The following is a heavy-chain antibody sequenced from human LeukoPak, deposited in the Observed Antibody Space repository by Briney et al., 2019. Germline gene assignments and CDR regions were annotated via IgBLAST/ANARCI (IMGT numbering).Heavy chain of an antibody. D-gene: IGHD1-26*01. CDR1: GGSFSGYY. CDR3: ARARDPREVDY. Sequence: SETLSLTCAVYGGSFSGYYWSWIRQPPGKGLEWIGEINHSGSTNYNPSLKSRVTISVDTSKNQFSLKLSSVTAADTAVYYCARARDPREVDYWGQGTLVTVSS. CDR2: INHSGST. V-gene: IGHV4-34*01. J-gene: IGHJ4*02.